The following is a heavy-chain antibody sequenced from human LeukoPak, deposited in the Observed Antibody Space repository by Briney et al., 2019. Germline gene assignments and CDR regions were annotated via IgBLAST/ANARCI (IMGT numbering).Heavy chain of an antibody. CDR3: ARDAAGSPYCTNGVCYYNWFDP. Sequence: GRSLRLSCAASGFTFSSYAMHWVRQAPGKGLEWVAVISYDGSNKYYADSVKGRFTISRDNSKNTLYLQMNSLRAEDTAVYYCARDAAGSPYCTNGVCYYNWFDPWGQGTLVTVSS. V-gene: IGHV3-30-3*01. J-gene: IGHJ5*02. CDR2: ISYDGSNK. D-gene: IGHD2-8*01. CDR1: GFTFSSYA.